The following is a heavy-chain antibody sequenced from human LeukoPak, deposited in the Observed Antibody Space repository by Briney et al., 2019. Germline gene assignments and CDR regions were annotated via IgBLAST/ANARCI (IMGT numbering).Heavy chain of an antibody. D-gene: IGHD2-21*02. J-gene: IGHJ3*02. CDR1: GFTFSSYA. CDR2: ISGSGGST. V-gene: IGHV3-23*01. CDR3: AKDPYCGGDRYSGSLDAFDI. Sequence: GGSLRLSCAASGFTFSSYAMSWVRQAPGKGLEWVSAISGSGGSTYYADSVKGRFTISRDNSKNTLYLQMNSLRAEDTAVYYCAKDPYCGGDRYSGSLDAFDIWGQGTMVTVSS.